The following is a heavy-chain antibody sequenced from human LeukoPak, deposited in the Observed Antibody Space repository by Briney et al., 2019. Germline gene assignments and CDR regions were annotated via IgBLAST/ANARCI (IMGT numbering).Heavy chain of an antibody. CDR2: IMPLFGTA. Sequence: SVKVSCKTSGGTFNNSAISWVRQAPGQGLEWLGGIMPLFGTAGYAQKFQGRVTITKDESTRTVYLELTSLKTDDTAVYYCSSDVHGDYGSGWFDPWGQRTLVSVSS. CDR1: GGTFNNSA. J-gene: IGHJ5*02. D-gene: IGHD4/OR15-4a*01. V-gene: IGHV1-69*05. CDR3: SSDVHGDYGSGWFDP.